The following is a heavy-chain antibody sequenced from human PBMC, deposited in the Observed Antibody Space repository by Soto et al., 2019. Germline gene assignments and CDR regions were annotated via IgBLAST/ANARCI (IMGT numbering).Heavy chain of an antibody. CDR2: IRTKAKSYAT. Sequence: EVQLVESGGGLVQPGGSLKLSCAASGFTFSGSAMHWVRQATGKGLEWVGRIRTKAKSYATAYAASAKGRFTICRDDSKNTAYLKMNSLKTEDAAVYYCSYSSGEGWGQGTLVTV. J-gene: IGHJ4*02. V-gene: IGHV3-73*02. CDR3: SYSSGEG. CDR1: GFTFSGSA. D-gene: IGHD3-22*01.